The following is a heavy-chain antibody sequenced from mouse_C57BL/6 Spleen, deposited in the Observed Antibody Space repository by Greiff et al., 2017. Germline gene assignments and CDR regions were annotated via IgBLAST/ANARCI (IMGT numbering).Heavy chain of an antibody. D-gene: IGHD1-1*01. CDR1: GYTFTSSG. Sequence: QVQLQQSGAELARPGASVKLSCKASGYTFTSSGISWVKQRTGQGLEWIGEIYPRSGNTYYNEKFKGKATLTADKSSSTAYMELRSLTSEDSAVYFCARPPNYGSTFAMDYWGQGTSVTVSS. CDR2: IYPRSGNT. J-gene: IGHJ4*01. V-gene: IGHV1-81*01. CDR3: ARPPNYGSTFAMDY.